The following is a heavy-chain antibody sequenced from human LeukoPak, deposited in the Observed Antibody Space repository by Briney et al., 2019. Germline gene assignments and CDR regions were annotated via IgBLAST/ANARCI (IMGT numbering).Heavy chain of an antibody. CDR3: ARRPQAAEPYYYYYYGMDV. CDR1: GGTFSSYA. CDR2: IIPIFGTA. D-gene: IGHD6-13*01. V-gene: IGHV1-69*01. J-gene: IGHJ6*02. Sequence: GSSVKVSCKASGGTFSSYAISWVRQAPGQGLEWMGGIIPIFGTANYAQKFQGRVTITADESTSTAYMELSSLRSEDTAVYYCARRPQAAEPYYYYYYGMDVWGQGTTVTVSS.